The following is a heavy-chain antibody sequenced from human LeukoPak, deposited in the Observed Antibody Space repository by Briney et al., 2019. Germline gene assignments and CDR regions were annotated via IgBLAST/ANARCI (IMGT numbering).Heavy chain of an antibody. Sequence: PGGSLRLSCTASGFTFSDYVMSWVRQAPGKGLEWVGFIRSKAYGGTTEYAASVKGRFTISRDDSKSIAYLEMNSLITEDTAVYYCTRGNQVLLYFFDYWGQGTLATVSS. CDR3: TRGNQVLLYFFDY. V-gene: IGHV3-49*04. D-gene: IGHD2-2*01. CDR2: IRSKAYGGTT. CDR1: GFTFSDYV. J-gene: IGHJ4*02.